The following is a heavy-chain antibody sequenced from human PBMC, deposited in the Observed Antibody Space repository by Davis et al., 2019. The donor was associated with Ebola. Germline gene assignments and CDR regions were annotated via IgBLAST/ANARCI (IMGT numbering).Heavy chain of an antibody. CDR2: ISAYNGNT. CDR1: GYTFTSYG. CDR3: ARVYVLRFLEWLEGFDY. D-gene: IGHD3-3*01. V-gene: IGHV1-18*01. Sequence: ASVTVSCKASGYTFTSYGISWVRQAPGQGLEWMGWISAYNGNTNYAQKLQGRVTMTTDTSTSTAYMELRSLRSDDTAVYYCARVYVLRFLEWLEGFDYWGQGTLVTVSS. J-gene: IGHJ4*02.